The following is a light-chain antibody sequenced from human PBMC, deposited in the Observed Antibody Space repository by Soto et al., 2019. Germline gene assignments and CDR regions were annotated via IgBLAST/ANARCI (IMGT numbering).Light chain of an antibody. Sequence: DIVLTQSPDSLAVSLGERATINCKSSQSVLSSSNNKNYLAWYQQKPGQPPKLLIYWASTRESGVPDPFSGTGSGTDITLTISSLQAEDVSVYSCHQYYRTPSFGQGTKVEIK. CDR1: QSVLSSSNNKNY. J-gene: IGKJ1*01. V-gene: IGKV4-1*01. CDR3: HQYYRTPS. CDR2: WAS.